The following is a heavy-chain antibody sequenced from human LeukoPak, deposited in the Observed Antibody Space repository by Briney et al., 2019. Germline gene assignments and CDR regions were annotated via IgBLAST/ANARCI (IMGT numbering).Heavy chain of an antibody. CDR1: GGTFSSYA. CDR3: ARSMGYCSSTGCPLDY. CDR2: IIPIFGTA. D-gene: IGHD2-2*01. J-gene: IGHJ4*02. V-gene: IGHV1-69*13. Sequence: GASVKVSCKASGGTFSSYAISWVRQAPGQGLEWMGGIIPIFGTANYAQKFQGRVTITADESTSTAYMELSSLRSEDTAVYYCARSMGYCSSTGCPLDYWGQGTLVTVSS.